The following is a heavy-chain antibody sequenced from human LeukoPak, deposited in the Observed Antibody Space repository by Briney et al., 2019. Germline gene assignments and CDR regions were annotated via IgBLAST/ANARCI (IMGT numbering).Heavy chain of an antibody. CDR3: ASAVDTAHSRTKYYFDY. CDR1: GGTFISYA. CDR2: IIPIFGTA. Sequence: SVKVSCKASGGTFISYAISWVRQAPGQGLEWMGGIIPIFGTANYAQKFQGRGTITADESTSTAYMELSSLRSEDTAVYYCASAVDTAHSRTKYYFDYWGQGTLVTVSS. D-gene: IGHD5-18*01. V-gene: IGHV1-69*13. J-gene: IGHJ4*02.